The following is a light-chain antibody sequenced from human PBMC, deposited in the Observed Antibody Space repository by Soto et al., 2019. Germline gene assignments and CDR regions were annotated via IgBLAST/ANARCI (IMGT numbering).Light chain of an antibody. CDR3: CSYAGSYTLYV. Sequence: QSALTQPRSVSGSHGQSVTISCTGTSSDVGGYNYVSWYQQHPGKAPKLMIYDVSKRPSVVPDRFSGSKSDNTASLTISGLQAEDEADYYCCSYAGSYTLYVFGTGTKLTVL. CDR2: DVS. V-gene: IGLV2-11*01. CDR1: SSDVGGYNY. J-gene: IGLJ1*01.